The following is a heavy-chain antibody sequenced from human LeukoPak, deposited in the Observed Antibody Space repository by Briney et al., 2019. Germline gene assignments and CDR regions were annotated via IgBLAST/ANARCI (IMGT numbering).Heavy chain of an antibody. CDR3: ARGRGGDAFDY. V-gene: IGHV1-8*03. D-gene: IGHD3-16*01. Sequence: GASVKVSCKASGYTFTSYDINWVRQATGQGLEWMGRMSPNSGNTGYAQTFHGRVTITRNTTISTDYMELSSLVSEANAVYYCARGRGGDAFDYWGQGTLVTVYS. J-gene: IGHJ4*02. CDR1: GYTFTSYD. CDR2: MSPNSGNT.